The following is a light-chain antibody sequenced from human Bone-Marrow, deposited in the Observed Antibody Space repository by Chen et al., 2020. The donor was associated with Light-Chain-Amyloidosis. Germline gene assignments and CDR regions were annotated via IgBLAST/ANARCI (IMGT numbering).Light chain of an antibody. J-gene: IGLJ2*01. Sequence: SSELPQPPSVSVSPGKTARITCSGDDLPTKYAYWYQQQPGQAPVLVIHRDTERPSGISERFSGSSSGTTATLTISGVQAEDEADYHCQSADSSGTYEVIFGGGTKLTVL. CDR3: QSADSSGTYEVI. CDR1: DLPTKY. V-gene: IGLV3-25*03. CDR2: RDT.